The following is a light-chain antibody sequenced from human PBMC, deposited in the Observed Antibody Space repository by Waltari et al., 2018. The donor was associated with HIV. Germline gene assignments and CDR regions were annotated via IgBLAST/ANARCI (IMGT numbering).Light chain of an antibody. CDR2: CVS. J-gene: IGKJ1*01. CDR1: RDIKKD. Sequence: DIQMTQSPPSLSTSVGDRVTITCRASRDIKKDLGWYQQKPGKSPRRLIYCVSKLSAGVPSRFRGGESGTHFTLSIDGLQPEDMATYFCLQLSGFPRTFGQGT. V-gene: IGKV1-17*01. CDR3: LQLSGFPRT.